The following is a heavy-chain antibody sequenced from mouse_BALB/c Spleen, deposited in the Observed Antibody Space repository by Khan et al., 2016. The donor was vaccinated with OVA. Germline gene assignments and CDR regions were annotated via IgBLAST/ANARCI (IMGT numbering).Heavy chain of an antibody. Sequence: QVQLQQSGAELAKPGASVKMSCKASGYTFTTYWMHWVKQRPGQGLEWIGYINPTSGYTDYNEKFKDRATLSADKSYSTAYMQLSSLTSEDSAVYYCTRERIDYWGQGTPLTVSA. J-gene: IGHJ2*01. CDR1: GYTFTTYW. V-gene: IGHV1-7*01. CDR2: INPTSGYT. CDR3: TRERIDY.